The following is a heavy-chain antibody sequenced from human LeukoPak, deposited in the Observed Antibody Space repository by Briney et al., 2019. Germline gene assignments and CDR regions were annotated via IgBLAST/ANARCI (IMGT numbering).Heavy chain of an antibody. V-gene: IGHV4-4*07. CDR1: GGSISSYY. J-gene: IGHJ4*02. CDR2: IYTSGST. Sequence: PSETLSLTCTVSGGSISSYYWSWIRQPAGKGLEWIGRIYTSGSTNYNPSLKSRVTMSADTSKNQFSLKLSSVTAADTAVYYCAGGTSSWYGTTPMDYWGQGTLVTVSS. D-gene: IGHD6-13*01. CDR3: AGGTSSWYGTTPMDY.